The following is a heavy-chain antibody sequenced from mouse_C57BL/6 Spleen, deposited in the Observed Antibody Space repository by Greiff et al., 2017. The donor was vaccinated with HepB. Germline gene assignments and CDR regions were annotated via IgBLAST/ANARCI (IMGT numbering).Heavy chain of an antibody. CDR2: IYPRSGNT. Sequence: QVQLQQSGAELARPGASVKLSCKASGYNFTSYGISWVKQSTGQGLEWIGEIYPRSGNTYYNEKFKGKATLTADKSSTTAYMELRSLTSEDSAGYFCARPNFYGSSYGYFDVWGTGTTVTVSS. D-gene: IGHD1-1*01. V-gene: IGHV1-81*01. CDR3: ARPNFYGSSYGYFDV. CDR1: GYNFTSYG. J-gene: IGHJ1*03.